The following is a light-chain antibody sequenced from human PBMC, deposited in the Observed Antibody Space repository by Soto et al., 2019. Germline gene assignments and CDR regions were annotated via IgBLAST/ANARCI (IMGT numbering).Light chain of an antibody. J-gene: IGKJ3*01. CDR1: QSISTY. V-gene: IGKV1-39*01. CDR2: AAS. CDR3: QQRSILLLT. Sequence: IQMTQTPSSLSASVGDRVTITCRAGQSISTYLNWYQQKSGKAPKLLISAASSLESGVPLRFSGSGSGTDFTLTISSLEPEDFTVYYCQQRSILLLTFGPGGIVDIK.